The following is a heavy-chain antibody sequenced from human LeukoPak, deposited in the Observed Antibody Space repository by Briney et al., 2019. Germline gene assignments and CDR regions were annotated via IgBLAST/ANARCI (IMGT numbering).Heavy chain of an antibody. Sequence: GGSLRLSCAASGFRFNTYWMSWVRQSPGKGREWVSYISRSSSNTYYADSLKGRFTISRDNAKNSLYLQMNSLRAEDTAVYYCARDEDSSGYVPTFDYWGQGTLVTVSS. CDR3: ARDEDSSGYVPTFDY. CDR1: GFRFNTYW. V-gene: IGHV3-21*04. D-gene: IGHD3-22*01. CDR2: ISRSSSNT. J-gene: IGHJ4*02.